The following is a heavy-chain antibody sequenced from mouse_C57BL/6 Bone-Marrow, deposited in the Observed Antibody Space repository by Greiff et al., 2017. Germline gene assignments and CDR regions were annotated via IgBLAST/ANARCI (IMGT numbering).Heavy chain of an antibody. D-gene: IGHD4-1*01. CDR2: IHPNSGST. CDR1: GYTFTSYW. CDR3: APFCLNWDY. J-gene: IGHJ2*01. V-gene: IGHV1-64*01. Sequence: QVQLKESGAELVKPGASVKLSCKASGYTFTSYWMHWVKQRTGQGLEWIGMIHPNSGSTNYNEKFKSKATLTVDNSSSTAYMQLRSLTSEDSAVYYCAPFCLNWDYGGQGTTLTGSS.